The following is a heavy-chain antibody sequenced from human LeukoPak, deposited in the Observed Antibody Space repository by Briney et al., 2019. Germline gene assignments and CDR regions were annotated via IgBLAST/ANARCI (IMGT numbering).Heavy chain of an antibody. CDR2: IYYSGST. J-gene: IGHJ6*03. CDR3: ARDWRGPHYYYYMEV. D-gene: IGHD3-10*01. CDR1: GCTISSYS. V-gene: IGHV4-59*01. Sequence: SESLSLTCTVSGCTISSYSWSWIRQPPGKGLEWVAYIYYSGSTNYNASLKSRVTISVDNAKNQFSLQLSSVTAADTAVYYCARDWRGPHYYYYMEVWGKGTPVTVSS.